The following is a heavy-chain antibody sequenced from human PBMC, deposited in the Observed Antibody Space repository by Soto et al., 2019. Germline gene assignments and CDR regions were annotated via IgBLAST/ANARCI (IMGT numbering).Heavy chain of an antibody. J-gene: IGHJ6*02. CDR2: IYYSGST. CDR3: ARGGYYDSSGYYYYYYGMDV. CDR1: GGSVSSGSYY. V-gene: IGHV4-61*01. Sequence: QVQLQESGPGLVKPSETLSLTCTVSGGSVSSGSYYWSWIRQPPGKGLEWIGYIYYSGSTNYNPSLKSRVTISVDTSKNQFSLKLSSVTAADTAVYYCARGGYYDSSGYYYYYYGMDVWGQGTTVTVSS. D-gene: IGHD3-22*01.